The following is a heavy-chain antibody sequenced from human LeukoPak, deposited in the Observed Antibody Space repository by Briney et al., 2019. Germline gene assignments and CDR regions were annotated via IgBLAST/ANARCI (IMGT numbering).Heavy chain of an antibody. CDR1: GFTFSPYG. Sequence: PGGSLRLSCAASGFTFSPYGMHWVRQAPGKVLEWVAVIWYDGSDKYYADSVKGRFTISRDNSKDTLYLQMNSLRVADTAVYYCAKASGGAYSPPDSWGQGALVTVSS. V-gene: IGHV3-33*06. CDR3: AKASGGAYSPPDS. D-gene: IGHD2-15*01. CDR2: IWYDGSDK. J-gene: IGHJ4*02.